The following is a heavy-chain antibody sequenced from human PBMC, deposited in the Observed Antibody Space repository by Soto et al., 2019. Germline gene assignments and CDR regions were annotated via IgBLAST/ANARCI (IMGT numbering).Heavy chain of an antibody. D-gene: IGHD3-10*01. CDR3: ARAFMVRETNFDS. V-gene: IGHV4-59*12. J-gene: IGHJ4*02. CDR2: IYYSGST. CDR1: GGSISSYD. Sequence: SETLSLTCTVSGGSISSYDWSWIRQPPGKGLEWIGYIYYSGSTNYNPSLKSRVTISVDTSKNQFSLWLSSVTAADTAVYYCARAFMVRETNFDSWGQGTLVTVSS.